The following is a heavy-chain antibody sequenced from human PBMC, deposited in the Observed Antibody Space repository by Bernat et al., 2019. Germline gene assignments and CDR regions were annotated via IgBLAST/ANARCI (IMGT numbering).Heavy chain of an antibody. Sequence: EVQLVESGGGLVQPGESLRLSCSASGFTFSGHVMHWVRQAPGKGLEYVSAISSSGGSTYDADSVKGRFTISRDNSKSTLFLQMASLRTDDTAVYYCGRSPGRNLPEESLDYWGQGTLVSVSS. CDR3: GRSPGRNLPEESLDY. D-gene: IGHD2-2*01. CDR1: GFTFSGHV. J-gene: IGHJ4*02. V-gene: IGHV3-64D*06. CDR2: ISSSGGST.